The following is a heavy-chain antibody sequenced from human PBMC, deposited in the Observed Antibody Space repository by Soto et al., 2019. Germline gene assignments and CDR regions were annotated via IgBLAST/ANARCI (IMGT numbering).Heavy chain of an antibody. V-gene: IGHV3-48*01. Sequence: EVQLVESGGGLVQPGGSLRLSCAASGFIFSRYNMNWVRQAPGKGLEWVAYISRSGSTIYYADSVKGRFTISRDNAKNSLYLQMNSLRVEDTALYYCARPDYYDTTGYYEDWGQGTLVTVSS. D-gene: IGHD3-22*01. CDR3: ARPDYYDTTGYYED. J-gene: IGHJ4*02. CDR1: GFIFSRYN. CDR2: ISRSGSTI.